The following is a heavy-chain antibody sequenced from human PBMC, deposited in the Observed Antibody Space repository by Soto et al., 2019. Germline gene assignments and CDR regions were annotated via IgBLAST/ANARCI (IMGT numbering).Heavy chain of an antibody. Sequence: PSETLSLTCTVSSGSISSSSSYWGWIRQPPGKGLEWIGDIYNRGSTYYNPSLKSRVTISADTSKTQFSLKLSSVTAADTAVYYCARGLDYYGPRGFDPWGQGTLVTVSS. CDR3: ARGLDYYGPRGFDP. CDR1: SGSISSSSSY. CDR2: IYNRGST. V-gene: IGHV4-39*07. D-gene: IGHD3-10*01. J-gene: IGHJ5*02.